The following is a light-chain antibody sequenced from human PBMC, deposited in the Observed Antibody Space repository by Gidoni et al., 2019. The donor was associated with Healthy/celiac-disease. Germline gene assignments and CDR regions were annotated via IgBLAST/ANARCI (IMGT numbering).Light chain of an antibody. CDR2: DAS. J-gene: IGKJ4*01. Sequence: EIVLTQSPATLSLYPGERATLSCRASQSVSSYLAWYQQKPGQAPRLLIYDASHRATGIPARFSGSGSGTDFTLTISSLDPEDFAVYYCQQRSNWRSGLTFGGXTKVEIK. V-gene: IGKV3-11*01. CDR1: QSVSSY. CDR3: QQRSNWRSGLT.